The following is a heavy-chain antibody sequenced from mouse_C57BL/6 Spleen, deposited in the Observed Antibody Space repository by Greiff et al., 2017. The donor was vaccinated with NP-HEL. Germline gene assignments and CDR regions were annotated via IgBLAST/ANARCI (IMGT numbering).Heavy chain of an antibody. D-gene: IGHD1-1*01. J-gene: IGHJ2*01. Sequence: QVQLQQSGAELVKPGASVKISCKASGYAFSSYWMNWVKQRPGKGLAWIGQIYPGDGDTNYNGKFKGKATLTADKSSSTAYMQLSSLTSEDSAVYFCARERIGSENFDYWGQGTTLTVSS. CDR3: ARERIGSENFDY. CDR2: IYPGDGDT. V-gene: IGHV1-80*01. CDR1: GYAFSSYW.